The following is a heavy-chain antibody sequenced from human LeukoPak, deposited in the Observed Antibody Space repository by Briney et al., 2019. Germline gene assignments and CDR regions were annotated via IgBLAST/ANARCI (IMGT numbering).Heavy chain of an antibody. D-gene: IGHD2-15*01. J-gene: IGHJ4*02. CDR3: AKIPLYCSGGSCYLDY. V-gene: IGHV3-30*02. CDR2: IRYDGSNK. Sequence: PGGSLRLSCAASGFTFSSYGMHWVRQAPGKGLEWVAFIRYDGSNKYYADSVKGRFTISRDNSKNTLYLQMNSLRAEDTAVYYCAKIPLYCSGGSCYLDYWGQGTLVTVSS. CDR1: GFTFSSYG.